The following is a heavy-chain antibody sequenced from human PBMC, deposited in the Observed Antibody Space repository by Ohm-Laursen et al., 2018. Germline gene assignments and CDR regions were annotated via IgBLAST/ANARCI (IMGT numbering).Heavy chain of an antibody. Sequence: SLRLSCTASGFTFSSYGMHWVRQAPGKGLEWVAVISYDGSNKYYADSVKGRFTISRDNSKNTLYLQMNSLRAEDTAVYYCARLGYGSGSYYNYYYYGMDVWGQGTTVTVSS. V-gene: IGHV3-30*03. D-gene: IGHD3-10*01. J-gene: IGHJ6*02. CDR1: GFTFSSYG. CDR2: ISYDGSNK. CDR3: ARLGYGSGSYYNYYYYGMDV.